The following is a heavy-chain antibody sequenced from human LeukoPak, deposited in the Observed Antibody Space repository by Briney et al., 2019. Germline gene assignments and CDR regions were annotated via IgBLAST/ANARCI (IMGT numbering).Heavy chain of an antibody. CDR1: GFTFSTSW. J-gene: IGHJ4*02. CDR3: ARDFGWQQFDY. V-gene: IGHV3-7*01. Sequence: GGSLRLSCAASGFTFSTSWMTWVRQAPGKGPEWVANIKEDGSEKYYVDSVKGRFTISRDNAKNSLYLQMNSLRAKDTAVYYCARDFGWQQFDYWGQGTLVTVSS. D-gene: IGHD5-24*01. CDR2: IKEDGSEK.